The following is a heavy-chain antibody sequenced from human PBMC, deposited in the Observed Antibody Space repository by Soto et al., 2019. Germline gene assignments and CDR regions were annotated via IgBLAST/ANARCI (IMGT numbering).Heavy chain of an antibody. D-gene: IGHD2-8*02. CDR1: GVTFSNYA. J-gene: IGHJ4*02. Sequence: QVQLVQSGAEVKKPGSSVKVSCRTSGVTFSNYAISWVRQAPGQGLEWMGGIVPIFGTATYAQKFQGRVTITADESTSTAYMELSSLRSDDTAVYYCASPTGKLDYWGQGTLVTVSS. CDR3: ASPTGKLDY. CDR2: IVPIFGTA. V-gene: IGHV1-69*01.